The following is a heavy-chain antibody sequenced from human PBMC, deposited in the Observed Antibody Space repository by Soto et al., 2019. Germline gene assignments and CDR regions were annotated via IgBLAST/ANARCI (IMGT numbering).Heavy chain of an antibody. V-gene: IGHV3-33*01. CDR2: IWYDGSNK. Sequence: QVQLVESGGGVVQPGRSLRLSFAASGFTFSSYGMHWVRQAPGKGLEGVAVIWYDGSNKYYADSVKGRFTISRDNPKNTLYRQMNSLRAEDTAVYYCASEYCSGGSCHYYGMDVWGQGTTVTVSS. CDR1: GFTFSSYG. D-gene: IGHD2-15*01. CDR3: ASEYCSGGSCHYYGMDV. J-gene: IGHJ6*02.